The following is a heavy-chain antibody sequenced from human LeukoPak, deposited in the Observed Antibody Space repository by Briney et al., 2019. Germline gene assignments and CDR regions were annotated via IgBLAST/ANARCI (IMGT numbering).Heavy chain of an antibody. CDR2: IWYDGSNK. CDR1: GFTFSNHG. CDR3: ARDLRWSHYWYFGL. V-gene: IGHV3-33*01. J-gene: IGHJ2*01. Sequence: PGGSLRLSCAASGFTFSNHGMHWVRQAPGKGLEWVAVIWYDGSNKYYADSVKGRFTISRDNSKNTLYLQMNSLRAEDTAVYYCARDLRWSHYWYFGLWGRGTLVTVSS. D-gene: IGHD2-15*01.